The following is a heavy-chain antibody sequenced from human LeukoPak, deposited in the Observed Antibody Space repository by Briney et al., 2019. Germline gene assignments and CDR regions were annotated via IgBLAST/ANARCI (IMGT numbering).Heavy chain of an antibody. Sequence: PGGSLRLSCAASGFTFSNHAMSWVRQTPGKGLEWGSAISGGGDITYYADSVTGRFPISRDNSKDTLSLQMHSLRPGDMAVYYCVREDTPATANYWGQGTLVTISS. CDR1: GFTFSNHA. J-gene: IGHJ4*02. CDR3: VREDTPATANY. D-gene: IGHD2-21*02. V-gene: IGHV3-23*01. CDR2: ISGGGDIT.